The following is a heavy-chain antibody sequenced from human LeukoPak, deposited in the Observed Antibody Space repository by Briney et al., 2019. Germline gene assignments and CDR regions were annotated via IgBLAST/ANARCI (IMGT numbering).Heavy chain of an antibody. CDR2: IRSKIYGGTP. Sequence: GGSLRLSCTASGFTFGDYAMTWVRQAPGRGLEWVGFIRSKIYGGTPEYAASVKGRFTISRDDSKGIAYLQMNSLKTEDTAVYYCTRDQTPYYWGQGTLVTVSS. J-gene: IGHJ4*02. CDR1: GFTFGDYA. CDR3: TRDQTPYY. V-gene: IGHV3-49*04.